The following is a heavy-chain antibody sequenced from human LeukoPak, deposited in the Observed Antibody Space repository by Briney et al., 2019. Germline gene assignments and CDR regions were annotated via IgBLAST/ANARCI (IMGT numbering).Heavy chain of an antibody. V-gene: IGHV4-59*01. J-gene: IGHJ6*03. CDR2: IYNSGST. D-gene: IGHD3-16*01. CDR3: ARGSVLLAMDV. Sequence: SETLSLTCSVSGGSIGSFYWNWIRQPPGKGLEWIGYIYNSGSTNYNPSLKSRVTISVDASKNEFSLELRSVTAADTAVYYCARGSVLLAMDVWGKGTTVTISS. CDR1: GGSIGSFY.